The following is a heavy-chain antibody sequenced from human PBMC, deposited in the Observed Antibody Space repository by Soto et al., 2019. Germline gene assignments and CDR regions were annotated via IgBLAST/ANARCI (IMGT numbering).Heavy chain of an antibody. CDR1: GGSFSGYY. J-gene: IGHJ4*02. CDR3: ARTNYYDSSGYGY. Sequence: QVQLQQWGAGLLKPSETLSLTCAVYGGSFSGYYWSWIRQPPGKGLEWIGEINHSGSTNYNPSLKSRVNISVDTSKNQFSLKLSSVTAADTAVYYCARTNYYDSSGYGYWGQGTLVTVSS. V-gene: IGHV4-34*01. CDR2: INHSGST. D-gene: IGHD3-22*01.